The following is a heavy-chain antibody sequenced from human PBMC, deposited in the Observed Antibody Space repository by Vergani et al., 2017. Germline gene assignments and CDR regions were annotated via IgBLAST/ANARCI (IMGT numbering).Heavy chain of an antibody. J-gene: IGHJ5*02. V-gene: IGHV3-23*01. D-gene: IGHD5/OR15-5a*01. CDR2: ISGSDGST. CDR1: GFTFSSYA. Sequence: EVQLLESGGGLVQPGGSLRLSCAASGFTFSSYAMSWVRQAPGKGLEWVSGISGSDGSTYYADSVKGRFTISRDNSKNTLYLQMNSLKTEDTAVYYCTRDLGYSVYDSWFDPWGQGTRVTVSS. CDR3: TRDLGYSVYDSWFDP.